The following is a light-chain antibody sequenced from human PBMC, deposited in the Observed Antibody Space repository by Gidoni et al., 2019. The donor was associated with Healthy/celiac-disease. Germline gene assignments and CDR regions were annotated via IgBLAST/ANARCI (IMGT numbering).Light chain of an antibody. J-gene: IGKJ2*01. V-gene: IGKV4-1*01. CDR2: WAS. Sequence: DIVMTQSPDSLAVSLGERATINCKSSQSVLYSSNNKNYLAWYQQKPGQPPKLLIYWASTRESGVTDRFSGSGSGTDFTLTISSLQAEDVAVYYCQQYYSTPLRYTFGQGTKLEIK. CDR1: QSVLYSSNNKNY. CDR3: QQYYSTPLRYT.